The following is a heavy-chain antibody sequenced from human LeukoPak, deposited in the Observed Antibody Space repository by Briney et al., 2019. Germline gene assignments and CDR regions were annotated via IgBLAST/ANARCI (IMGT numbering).Heavy chain of an antibody. CDR3: ARDKWDDRDAFDI. V-gene: IGHV3-30*03. CDR1: GFTFSSYG. Sequence: GGSLRLSCAASGFTFSSYGMHWVRQAPGKGLEWVAVISYDGSSKDYAHSVKGRFTISRDNSKNTLYLQMNSLRAEDTAVYYCARDKWDDRDAFDIWGQGTMVTVSS. D-gene: IGHD3-22*01. J-gene: IGHJ3*02. CDR2: ISYDGSSK.